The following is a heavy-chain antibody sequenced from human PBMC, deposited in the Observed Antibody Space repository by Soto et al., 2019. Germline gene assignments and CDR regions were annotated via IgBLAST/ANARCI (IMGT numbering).Heavy chain of an antibody. CDR3: ARLNLFGVRRGSSLDY. D-gene: IGHD3-16*01. Sequence: QVQLQESGPGLVKPSQTLSLTCTVSGGSISSGDYYWSWIRQPPGKGLEWIGYIYYSGRAYYNPSLKSRITISIDTSKNQFSLKLSSVTAADTAVYYCARLNLFGVRRGSSLDYWGQGTLVTVSS. V-gene: IGHV4-30-4*01. CDR2: IYYSGRA. CDR1: GGSISSGDYY. J-gene: IGHJ4*02.